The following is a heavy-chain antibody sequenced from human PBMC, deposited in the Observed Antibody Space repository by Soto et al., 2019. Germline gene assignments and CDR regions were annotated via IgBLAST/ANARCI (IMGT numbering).Heavy chain of an antibody. CDR1: GYTFTSYA. V-gene: IGHV1-3*01. Sequence: GASVKVSCKASGYTFTSYAMHWVRQAPGQRLEWMGWINAGNGNTKYSQKFQGRVTITRDTSASTAYMELSSLRSEDTAVYYCARVYCSSTSCYHGWFDPWGQGTLVTVS. J-gene: IGHJ5*02. D-gene: IGHD2-2*01. CDR2: INAGNGNT. CDR3: ARVYCSSTSCYHGWFDP.